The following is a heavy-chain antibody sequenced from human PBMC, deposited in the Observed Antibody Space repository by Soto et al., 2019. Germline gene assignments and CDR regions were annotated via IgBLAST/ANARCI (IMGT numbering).Heavy chain of an antibody. V-gene: IGHV4-34*01. J-gene: IGHJ5*02. CDR3: ARARKYYDILTGYFQYNWFDP. D-gene: IGHD3-9*01. CDR2: INHSGST. Sequence: SETLSLTCAVYGGSFSGYYWSWIRQPPGKGLEWIGEINHSGSTNYNPSLKSRVTISVDTSKTQFSLKLSSVTAADTAVYYCARARKYYDILTGYFQYNWFDPWGQGTLVTVSS. CDR1: GGSFSGYY.